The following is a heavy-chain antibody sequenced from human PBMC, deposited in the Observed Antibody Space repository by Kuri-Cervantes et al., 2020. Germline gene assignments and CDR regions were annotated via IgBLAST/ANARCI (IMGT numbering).Heavy chain of an antibody. J-gene: IGHJ6*02. CDR1: GYSFTSYW. CDR3: ARLGSSSWYGADYYYYYGMDV. CDR2: IYPGDSVT. Sequence: GESLKISCKGSGYSFTSYWIGWVRQMPGKGLEWMGIIYPGDSVTRYSPSFQGQVTISADKSISTAYLQWSSLKASDTAMYYCARLGSSSWYGADYYYYYGMDVWGQGTLVTVSS. V-gene: IGHV5-51*01. D-gene: IGHD6-13*01.